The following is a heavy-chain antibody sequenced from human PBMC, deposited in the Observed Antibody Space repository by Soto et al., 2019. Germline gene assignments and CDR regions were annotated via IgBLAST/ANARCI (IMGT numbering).Heavy chain of an antibody. J-gene: IGHJ4*02. Sequence: SVKVSCKASGGTFSSYAISWVRQAPGQGLEWMGGIIPIFGTANYAQKFQGRVTITADESTSTAYMELSSLRSEDTAVYYCARVFGLVDYYDSRGYDYYIDYRGQGTLVTVSS. CDR3: ARVFGLVDYYDSRGYDYYIDY. CDR1: GGTFSSYA. V-gene: IGHV1-69*13. D-gene: IGHD3-22*01. CDR2: IIPIFGTA.